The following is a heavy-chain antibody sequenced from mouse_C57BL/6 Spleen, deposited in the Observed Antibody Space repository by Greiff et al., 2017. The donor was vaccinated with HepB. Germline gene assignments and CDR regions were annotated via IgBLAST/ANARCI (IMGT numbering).Heavy chain of an antibody. CDR3: ARGDYGSGYYFDY. J-gene: IGHJ2*01. CDR2: ISSGSSTI. D-gene: IGHD1-1*01. V-gene: IGHV5-17*01. Sequence: EVHLVESGGGLVKPGGSLKLSCAASGFTFSDYGMHWVRQAPEKGLEWVAYISSGSSTIYYADTVKGRFTISRDNAKNTLFLQMPSLRSEDTAMYYCARGDYGSGYYFDYWGQGTTLTVSS. CDR1: GFTFSDYG.